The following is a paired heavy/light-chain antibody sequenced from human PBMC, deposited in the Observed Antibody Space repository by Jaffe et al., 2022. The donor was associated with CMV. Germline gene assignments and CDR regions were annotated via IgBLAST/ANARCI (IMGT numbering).Heavy chain of an antibody. CDR3: ARDEYGYFDP. CDR2: VFSSGST. V-gene: IGHV4-4*07. J-gene: IGHJ5*02. D-gene: IGHD5-12*01. Sequence: QVQLQESGPGLVKPSETLSLTCTVSGGSINNYYWNWIRQPAGKGLEWLGRVFSSGSTSYNPSLESRVSMSVDMSRNQFSLKLTSVTAADTAVYYCARDEYGYFDPWGQGTLVTVSS. CDR1: GGSINNYY.
Light chain of an antibody. CDR3: QQYYTSPET. J-gene: IGKJ1*01. Sequence: DIVMTQSPDSLTVSLGERATINCKSSRSVFYGSNNNNYLAWYQQKPGQPPRLLIYWASSREPGVPDRFSGSGSGTDFTLTISSLQAEDVALYYCQQYYTSPETFGQGTKVEIK. CDR1: RSVFYGSNNNNY. V-gene: IGKV4-1*01. CDR2: WAS.